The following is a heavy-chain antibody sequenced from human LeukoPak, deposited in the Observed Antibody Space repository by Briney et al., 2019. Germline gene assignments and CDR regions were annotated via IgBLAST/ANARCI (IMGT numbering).Heavy chain of an antibody. D-gene: IGHD3-22*01. V-gene: IGHV3-53*01. CDR2: IYSGGST. CDR3: ANAIATMIVVVTAVTDAFDI. J-gene: IGHJ3*02. Sequence: GGSLRLSCAASGXTVSSNYMSWVRQAPGKGLEWVSVIYSGGSTYYADSVKGRFTISRDNSKDTLYLQMNSLRAEDTAVYYCANAIATMIVVVTAVTDAFDIWGQGTMVTVSS. CDR1: GXTVSSNY.